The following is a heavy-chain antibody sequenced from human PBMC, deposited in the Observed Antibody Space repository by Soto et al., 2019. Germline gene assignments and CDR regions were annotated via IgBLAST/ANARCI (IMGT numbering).Heavy chain of an antibody. Sequence: GGSLRLSCAASGFTFSSYALSWVSQAPGKGLEWVSAISGSGGLTYFADSVKGRFTISRVNSKNTLYLHMNSLRSEYKAVYYGAKKSRVRGVIFYSGMDGCGQGTTVTVSS. CDR1: GFTFSSYA. D-gene: IGHD3-10*01. V-gene: IGHV3-23*01. CDR3: AKKSRVRGVIFYSGMDG. J-gene: IGHJ6*02. CDR2: ISGSGGLT.